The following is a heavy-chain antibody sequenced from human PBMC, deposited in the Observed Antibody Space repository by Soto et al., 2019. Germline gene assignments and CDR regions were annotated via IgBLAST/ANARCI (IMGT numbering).Heavy chain of an antibody. CDR2: IKQDGSEK. Sequence: GGSLRLSCAASGFTFSGYWMSWVRQAPGKGLEWVANIKQDGSEKYYVDSVKGRFTISRDNAKNSLYLQMNSLRAEDTAVYYCARESRFLEGLFTFDYWGQGTLVTVSS. CDR1: GFTFSGYW. D-gene: IGHD3-3*01. V-gene: IGHV3-7*01. J-gene: IGHJ4*02. CDR3: ARESRFLEGLFTFDY.